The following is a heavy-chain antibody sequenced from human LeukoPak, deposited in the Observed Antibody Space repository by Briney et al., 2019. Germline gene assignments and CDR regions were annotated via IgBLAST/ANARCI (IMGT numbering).Heavy chain of an antibody. J-gene: IGHJ5*02. V-gene: IGHV6-1*01. Sequence: SQTLSLTCAISGDSVSGNSVAWNWIRQSPSRGLEWLGRTYYRSRWYNDYAVSVKSRITISPDTSRNQFSLQLNSVTPDDTAVYYCARAGLSSGWYGNWFDPWGPGTLVTVSS. CDR2: TYYRSRWYN. CDR3: ARAGLSSGWYGNWFDP. CDR1: GDSVSGNSVA. D-gene: IGHD6-19*01.